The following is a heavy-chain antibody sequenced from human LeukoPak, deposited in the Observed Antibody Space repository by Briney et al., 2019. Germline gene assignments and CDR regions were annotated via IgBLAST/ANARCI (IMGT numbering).Heavy chain of an antibody. CDR1: GDSVSRSDSY. J-gene: IGHJ1*01. Sequence: SETVSLTCSVSGDSVSRSDSYWDWIRQPPGKGLEWIGTIYYSGRTYYSPSLKSRVTMSVDPSNNQFSLNLRSVTAADTALYYCARRRYYDSSGYLEWGQGTLLSVSS. D-gene: IGHD3-22*01. CDR3: ARRRYYDSSGYLE. V-gene: IGHV4-39*01. CDR2: IYYSGRT.